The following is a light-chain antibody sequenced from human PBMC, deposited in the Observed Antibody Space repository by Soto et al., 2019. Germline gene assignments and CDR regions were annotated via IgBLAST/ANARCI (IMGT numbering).Light chain of an antibody. J-gene: IGLJ3*02. V-gene: IGLV1-47*02. CDR1: NSNIGSTY. CDR2: SNN. Sequence: QSVLTQPPSASGTPGQRVTISCSGSNSNIGSTYVYWYQQLPGTAPKLLIYSNNQRPSGVPDRFSGSKSGTSASLAISGLRSEDEADYYCAAWDASLSTWVFGGGTKLTVL. CDR3: AAWDASLSTWV.